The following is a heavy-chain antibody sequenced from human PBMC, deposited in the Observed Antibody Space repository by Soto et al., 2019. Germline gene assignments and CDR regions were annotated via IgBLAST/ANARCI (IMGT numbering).Heavy chain of an antibody. Sequence: PGESLKISCAASGFTCSSYGMHWVRQAPGKGLEWVAVISYDGSNKYYADSVKGRFTISRDNSKNTLYLQMNSLRAEDTAVYYCAKSLVRYCSGGSCYGIDYWGQGTLVTVSS. V-gene: IGHV3-30*18. CDR3: AKSLVRYCSGGSCYGIDY. CDR1: GFTCSSYG. CDR2: ISYDGSNK. D-gene: IGHD2-15*01. J-gene: IGHJ4*02.